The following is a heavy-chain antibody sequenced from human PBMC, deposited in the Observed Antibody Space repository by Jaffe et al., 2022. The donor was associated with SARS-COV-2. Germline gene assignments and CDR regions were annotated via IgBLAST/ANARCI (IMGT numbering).Heavy chain of an antibody. CDR2: ISGSGGST. Sequence: EVQLLEYGGGLVQPGGSLRLSCAASGFSFSSYALSWVRQAPGKGLEWVSAISGSGGSTYYADSVKGRFTISRDNSRNTLSLQMNSLRAEDTAVYYCANARGLRYFVYWGQGTLVTVSS. CDR3: ANARGLRYFVY. J-gene: IGHJ4*02. D-gene: IGHD3-9*01. V-gene: IGHV3-23*01. CDR1: GFSFSSYA.